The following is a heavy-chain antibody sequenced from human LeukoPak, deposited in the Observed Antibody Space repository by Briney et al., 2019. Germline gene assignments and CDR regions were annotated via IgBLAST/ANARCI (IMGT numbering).Heavy chain of an antibody. J-gene: IGHJ4*02. CDR1: GYTFTTYG. D-gene: IGHD2-2*01. V-gene: IGHV1-18*01. CDR2: ISAYSGNT. Sequence: GASVKVSCKASGYTFTTYGISWVRQAPGQGLEWMGWISAYSGNTNYPQKLQDRVTMTTDTSTSTAYMELRSLRSDDTAVYYCARDEREYCSSTSCPYFDYWGQGTLVTVSS. CDR3: ARDEREYCSSTSCPYFDY.